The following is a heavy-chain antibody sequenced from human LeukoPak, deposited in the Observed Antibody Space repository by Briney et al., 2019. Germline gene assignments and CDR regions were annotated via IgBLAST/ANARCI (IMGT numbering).Heavy chain of an antibody. J-gene: IGHJ4*01. Sequence: GGSLRLSCAASGFTFSTSSFNWVRQAPGKGLEWISYINSNSDTVHYSNSVEGRFTISRDNAKNSLYLQMNSLRAEDTAMYYCARDTRGESDYWGHGTLVTVSS. V-gene: IGHV3-48*04. CDR1: GFTFSTSS. D-gene: IGHD2-2*01. CDR2: INSNSDTV. CDR3: ARDTRGESDY.